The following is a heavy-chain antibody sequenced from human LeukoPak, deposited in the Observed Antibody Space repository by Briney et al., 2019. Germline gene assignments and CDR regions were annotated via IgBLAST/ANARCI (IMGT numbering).Heavy chain of an antibody. D-gene: IGHD1-26*01. CDR1: GYTFTSYA. CDR3: ARVGWGSYYTTWMDY. V-gene: IGHV7-4-1*02. CDR2: INTNTGNR. J-gene: IGHJ4*02. Sequence: GASVKVSCKASGYTFTSYAMNWVRQAPGQGLEGMGWINTNTGNRTYAQGFTGRFVFSLDTSVSTAYLQISSLKAEDTAVYYCARVGWGSYYTTWMDYWGQGTLVTVSS.